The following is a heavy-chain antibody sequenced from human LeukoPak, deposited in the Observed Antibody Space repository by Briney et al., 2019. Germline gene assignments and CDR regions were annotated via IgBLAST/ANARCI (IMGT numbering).Heavy chain of an antibody. D-gene: IGHD1-26*01. CDR2: IYYSGST. CDR1: GGSISSYY. Sequence: SETLSLTCTVSGGSISSYYWSWIWQPPGKGLEWIGYIYYSGSTNYNPSLKSRVTISVDTSKNQFSLKLSSVTAADTAVYYCARGNSGSYYFDYWGQGTLVTVSS. J-gene: IGHJ4*02. V-gene: IGHV4-59*01. CDR3: ARGNSGSYYFDY.